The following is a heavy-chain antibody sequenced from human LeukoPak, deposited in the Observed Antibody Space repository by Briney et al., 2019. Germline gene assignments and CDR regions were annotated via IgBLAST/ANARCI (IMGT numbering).Heavy chain of an antibody. J-gene: IGHJ6*02. CDR2: ISGSGGST. CDR3: AKGQSNYYYYGMDV. V-gene: IGHV3-23*01. Sequence: PGGSLRLSCAASGFTFSSYAMSWVRQAPGKGLEWVSAISGSGGSTYYADSVKGRFTISRDNSKNTLYLQMNSLRAEDTAVYYCAKGQSNYYYYGMDVWGQGTTVTVSS. CDR1: GFTFSSYA.